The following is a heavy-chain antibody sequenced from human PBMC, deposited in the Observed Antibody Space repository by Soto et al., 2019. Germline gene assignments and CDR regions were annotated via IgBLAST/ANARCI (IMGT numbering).Heavy chain of an antibody. CDR3: ANDGCSGGSCYGAFDI. D-gene: IGHD2-15*01. CDR2: ISYDGSNK. V-gene: IGHV3-30*18. Sequence: QVQLVESGGGVVQPGRSLRLSCAASGFTFSSYGMHWVRQAPGKGLEWVAVISYDGSNKYYADSVKGRFTISRDNSKNTLYLQMNSLRAEETAVYYCANDGCSGGSCYGAFDIWGQGTMVTVSS. J-gene: IGHJ3*02. CDR1: GFTFSSYG.